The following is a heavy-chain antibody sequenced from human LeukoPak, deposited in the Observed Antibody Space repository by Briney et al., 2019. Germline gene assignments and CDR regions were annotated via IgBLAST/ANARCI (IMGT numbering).Heavy chain of an antibody. CDR3: ARHGTYCSSTSCYSDAFDI. V-gene: IGHV4-39*01. CDR2: IYYGGST. Sequence: PSETLSLTCTVSGGSISSSSYYWGWIRQPPGKGLEWIGNIYYGGSTYYNPSLKSRVTISVDTSKNQFSLKLSSVTAADTAVYYCARHGTYCSSTSCYSDAFDIWGQGTMVTVSS. CDR1: GGSISSSSYY. D-gene: IGHD2-2*01. J-gene: IGHJ3*02.